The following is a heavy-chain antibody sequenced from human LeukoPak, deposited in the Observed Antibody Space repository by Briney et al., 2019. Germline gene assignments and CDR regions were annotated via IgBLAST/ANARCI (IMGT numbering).Heavy chain of an antibody. V-gene: IGHV1-18*04. Sequence: GASVKVSCKASGYTFTGYYMHWVRQAPGQGLEWMGWISAYNGNTNYAQKLQGRVTMTTDTSTSTAYMELRSLRSDDTAVYYCARVTYDFWSGYFFEEDYWGQGTLVTVSS. CDR2: ISAYNGNT. CDR3: ARVTYDFWSGYFFEEDY. CDR1: GYTFTGYY. J-gene: IGHJ4*02. D-gene: IGHD3-3*01.